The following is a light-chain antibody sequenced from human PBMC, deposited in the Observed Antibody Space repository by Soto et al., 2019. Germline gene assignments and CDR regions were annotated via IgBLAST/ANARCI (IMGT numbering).Light chain of an antibody. Sequence: QSALTQPASVSGSPGQSITISCTGTSSNVGGYNYVSWYQQHPGKAPKLIIYEVSHRPSGVSNRFSGSKSGNTASLTISGLQAEDEADYYCCSYTTSNTGVFGGGTKLTVL. J-gene: IGLJ3*02. CDR3: CSYTTSNTGV. V-gene: IGLV2-14*01. CDR1: SSNVGGYNY. CDR2: EVS.